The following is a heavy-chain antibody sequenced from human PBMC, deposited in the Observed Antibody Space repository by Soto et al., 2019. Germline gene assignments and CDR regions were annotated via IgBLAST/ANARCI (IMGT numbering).Heavy chain of an antibody. D-gene: IGHD2-15*01. Sequence: GGSLRLSCAASGFTFSSYSMNWVRQAPGKGLEWVSSISSSSSYIYYADSVKGRFTISRDNAKNSLYLQMNSLRAEDTAVYYCARDRYCSGGSCYPESYWGQGTLVTVSS. J-gene: IGHJ4*02. CDR1: GFTFSSYS. CDR2: ISSSSSYI. CDR3: ARDRYCSGGSCYPESY. V-gene: IGHV3-21*01.